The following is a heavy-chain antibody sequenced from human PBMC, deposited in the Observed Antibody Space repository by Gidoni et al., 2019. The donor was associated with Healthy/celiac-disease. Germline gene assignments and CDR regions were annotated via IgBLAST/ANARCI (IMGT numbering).Heavy chain of an antibody. Sequence: QLQLQESGPGLVKPSETLSLTCTVSGGSISSSSYYRGWIRQPQGQGLEWIGSIYYSGSTYYNPSLKSRVTISVDTSKNQFSLKLSSVTAADTAVYYCARHYLGWEPTYYNMPYYFDYWGQGSLVTVSS. CDR3: ARHYLGWEPTYYNMPYYFDY. J-gene: IGHJ4*02. V-gene: IGHV4-39*01. D-gene: IGHD3-10*01. CDR1: GGSISSSSYY. CDR2: IYYSGST.